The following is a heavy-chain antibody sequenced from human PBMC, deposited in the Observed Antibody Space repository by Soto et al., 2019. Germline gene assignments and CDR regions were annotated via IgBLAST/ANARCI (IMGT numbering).Heavy chain of an antibody. D-gene: IGHD6-19*01. CDR2: IYSGGST. V-gene: IGHV3-66*01. Sequence: GGSLRLSCAASGFTVSSNYMSWVRQAPGKGLEWVSVIYSGGSTYYADSVKGRFTISRDNSKNTLYLQMNSLRAEDTAVYYCARDRVLSSGSDYWGQGTLVTVS. J-gene: IGHJ4*02. CDR3: ARDRVLSSGSDY. CDR1: GFTVSSNY.